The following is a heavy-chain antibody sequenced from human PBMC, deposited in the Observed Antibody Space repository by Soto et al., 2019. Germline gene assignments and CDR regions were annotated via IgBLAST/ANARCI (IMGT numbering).Heavy chain of an antibody. CDR3: ARTKYQLVTYYYGMDV. D-gene: IGHD2-2*01. Sequence: EVQLVESGGGLVKPGGSLRLSCAASGFTFSSYSMNWVRQAPGKGLEWVSSISSSSSYIYYADSVKGRFTISRDNAKNSLYPQMNSLRAEDTAVYYCARTKYQLVTYYYGMDVWGQGTTVTVSS. J-gene: IGHJ6*02. V-gene: IGHV3-21*01. CDR2: ISSSSSYI. CDR1: GFTFSSYS.